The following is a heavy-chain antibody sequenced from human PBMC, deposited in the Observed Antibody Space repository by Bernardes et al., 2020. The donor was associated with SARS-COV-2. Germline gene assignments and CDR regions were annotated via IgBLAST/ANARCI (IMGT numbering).Heavy chain of an antibody. CDR1: GYTFTGYY. V-gene: IGHV1-2*02. Sequence: ASVKVSCKASGYTFTGYYIHWVRQAPGQGLEWMGWINPNSGGTIYAQKFQGRVTITTDESTSAVYLVLTSLTSDDTAMYYCARGIRNRHYYYGVDLWGQGTTVIVSS. CDR3: ARGIRNRHYYYGVDL. J-gene: IGHJ6*02. D-gene: IGHD1-20*01. CDR2: INPNSGGT.